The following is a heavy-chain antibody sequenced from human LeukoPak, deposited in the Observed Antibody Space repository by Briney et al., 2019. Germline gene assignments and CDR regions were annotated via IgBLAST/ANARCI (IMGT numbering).Heavy chain of an antibody. CDR3: ARDLRSPSDTNIAIDY. CDR2: INGDGSST. CDR1: GFTFSSYW. V-gene: IGHV3-74*01. J-gene: IGHJ4*02. Sequence: TGGSLRLSCAASGFTFSSYWMHWVRQTPGKGLVWVSRINGDGSSTVSADSVKGRFTISRDNAMNTLYLQMNSLRAEDTAVYYCARDLRSPSDTNIAIDYWGQGTLVAVSS.